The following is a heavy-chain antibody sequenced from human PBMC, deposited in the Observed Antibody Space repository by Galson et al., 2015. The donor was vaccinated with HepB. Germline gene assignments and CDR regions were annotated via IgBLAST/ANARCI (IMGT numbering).Heavy chain of an antibody. J-gene: IGHJ4*02. CDR3: AAPGKIAAPGNFDY. V-gene: IGHV1-58*01. D-gene: IGHD2-15*01. CDR2: IVVGSGNT. Sequence: SVKVSCKASTFTFTISAVQWVRQARGQRPEWIGWIVVGSGNTNYAQKFQERVTITRDMSTSTAYMEMSSLRSEDTAVYYCAAPGKIAAPGNFDYWGQGTLVTVSS. CDR1: TFTFTISA.